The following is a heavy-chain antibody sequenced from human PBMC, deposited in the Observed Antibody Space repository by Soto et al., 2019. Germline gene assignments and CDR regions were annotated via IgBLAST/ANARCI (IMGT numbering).Heavy chain of an antibody. V-gene: IGHV1-2*02. CDR1: GYTFTGYY. CDR3: ARENMPYYYYYGMDV. CDR2: INPNSGGT. D-gene: IGHD2-2*01. J-gene: IGHJ6*02. Sequence: ASVKVSCKASGYTFTGYYMHWVRQAPGQGLEWMGWINPNSGGTNYAQKFQGRVTMTRDTSISTAYMELSRLRSDDTAVYYCARENMPYYYYYGMDVWGQGTTVTVSS.